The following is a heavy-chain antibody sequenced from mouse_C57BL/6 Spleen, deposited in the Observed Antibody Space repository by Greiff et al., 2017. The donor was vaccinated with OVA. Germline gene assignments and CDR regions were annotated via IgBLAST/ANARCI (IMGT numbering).Heavy chain of an antibody. CDR3: ARGGELYYFDY. CDR2: IYPGDGDT. Sequence: QVQLQQSGPELVKPGASVKISCKASGYAFSSSWMNWVKQRPGKGLEWIGRIYPGDGDTNYNGKFKGKATRTADKSSSTAYMQLSSLTSEDSAVYFCARGGELYYFDYWGQGTTLTVSS. D-gene: IGHD1-3*01. J-gene: IGHJ2*01. V-gene: IGHV1-82*01. CDR1: GYAFSSSW.